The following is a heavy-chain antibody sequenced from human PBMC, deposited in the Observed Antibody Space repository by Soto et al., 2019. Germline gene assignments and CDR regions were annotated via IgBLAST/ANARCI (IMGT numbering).Heavy chain of an antibody. J-gene: IGHJ4*02. CDR2: IRSKANSYAT. V-gene: IGHV3-73*01. CDR1: GFTFSGSA. CDR3: TRQIRIAAAGTIDY. D-gene: IGHD6-13*01. Sequence: GSLRLSCAASGFTFSGSAMHWVRQASGKGLEWVGRIRSKANSYATAYAASVKGRFTISRDDSKNTAYLQMNSLKTEDTAVYYCTRQIRIAAAGTIDYWGQGTLVTVSS.